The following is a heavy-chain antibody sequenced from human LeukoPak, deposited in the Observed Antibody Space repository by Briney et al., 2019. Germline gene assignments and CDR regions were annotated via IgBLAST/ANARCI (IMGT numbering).Heavy chain of an antibody. V-gene: IGHV3-23*01. J-gene: IGHJ6*02. Sequence: GGSLRLSCAASGFTFTSYAMSWVRQAPGKGLEWVSTISDSSDRTYYADSVKGRFTISRDNSENTLYLQMNSLRAEDTAVYSCALCRLPFYGMDVWGQGTTVTVSS. D-gene: IGHD2-2*01. CDR1: GFTFTSYA. CDR2: ISDSSDRT. CDR3: ALCRLPFYGMDV.